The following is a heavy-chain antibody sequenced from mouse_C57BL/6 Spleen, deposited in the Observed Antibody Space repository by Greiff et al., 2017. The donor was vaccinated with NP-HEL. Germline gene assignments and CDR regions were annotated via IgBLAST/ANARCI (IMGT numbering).Heavy chain of an antibody. J-gene: IGHJ2*01. CDR3: ARSGGRELGY. D-gene: IGHD1-1*01. CDR2: IDPEDGET. CDR1: GFNIKDDY. V-gene: IGHV14-2*01. Sequence: VQLQQSGAELVKPGASVKLSCTAPGFNIKDDYMHWVKQRTEQGLEGIGRIDPEDGETKYAPRFQGKATITADKTTNKAYLQLSSLTSEDTAVYYCARSGGRELGYWGQGSTLAVSS.